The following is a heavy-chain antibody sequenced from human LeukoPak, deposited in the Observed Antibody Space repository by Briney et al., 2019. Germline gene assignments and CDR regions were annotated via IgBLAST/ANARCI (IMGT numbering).Heavy chain of an antibody. CDR2: IYYSGST. CDR1: GGSISSYY. J-gene: IGHJ4*02. CDR3: ARVPRGATIGRLYFDY. D-gene: IGHD5-24*01. Sequence: SETLSLTCTVSGGSISSYYWSWIRQPPGKGLEWIGYIYYSGSTNYNPSLKSRVTISVDTSKNQFSLKLSSVTAADTAVYYCARVPRGATIGRLYFDYWGQGTLVTVSS. V-gene: IGHV4-59*01.